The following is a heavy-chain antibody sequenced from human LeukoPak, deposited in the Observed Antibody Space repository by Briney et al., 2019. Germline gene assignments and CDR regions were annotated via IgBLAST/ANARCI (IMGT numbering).Heavy chain of an antibody. CDR1: GYTFTSYD. CDR3: AIVTGIAEAFDI. D-gene: IGHD6-13*01. Sequence: ASVKVSCKASGYTFTSYDINWVRQATGQGLEWMGWMNPNSGNTGYAQKFQGRVTMTRNTSISTAYMELSSLRSEDTAVYYCAIVTGIAEAFDIWGQGTMVTVSS. CDR2: MNPNSGNT. J-gene: IGHJ3*02. V-gene: IGHV1-8*01.